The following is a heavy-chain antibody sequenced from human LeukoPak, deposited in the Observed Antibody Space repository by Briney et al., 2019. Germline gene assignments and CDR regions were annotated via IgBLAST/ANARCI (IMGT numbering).Heavy chain of an antibody. D-gene: IGHD3-22*01. CDR1: GYTFTSYD. J-gene: IGHJ4*02. CDR2: MNPNSGNT. CDR3: ARGFRDSSGRKPDY. V-gene: IGHV1-8*01. Sequence: ASVKVSCKASGYTFTSYDINWMRQATGQGLEWMGWMNPNSGNTGYAQKYQDRVTMTRNTSINTAYMELSSLRSEDMAVYYCARGFRDSSGRKPDYWGQGTLVTVSS.